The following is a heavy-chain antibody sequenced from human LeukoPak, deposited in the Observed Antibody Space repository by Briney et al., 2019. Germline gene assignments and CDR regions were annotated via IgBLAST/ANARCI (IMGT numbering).Heavy chain of an antibody. CDR3: ARGIAAAGTWFDP. D-gene: IGHD6-13*01. J-gene: IGHJ5*02. Sequence: GGSLRLSCAASGFTFSSYSMNWVRQAPGKGLEWVSSISSSSYIYYADSVKGRFTISRDNAKNSLYLQMNSLRAEDTAVYYCARGIAAAGTWFDPWGQGTLVTVPS. CDR1: GFTFSSYS. V-gene: IGHV3-21*01. CDR2: ISSSSYI.